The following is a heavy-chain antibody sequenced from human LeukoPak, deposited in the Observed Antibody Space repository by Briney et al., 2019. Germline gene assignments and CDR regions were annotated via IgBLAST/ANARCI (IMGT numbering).Heavy chain of an antibody. J-gene: IGHJ5*02. Sequence: ASVKVSCKASGYAFTSYDINWVRQATGQGLEWMGWMNPNSGNTGYAQKFQGRVTMTRNTSISTAYMELNSLRSEDTAVYYCARSETRVRGVKGARWFDPWGQGTLVTVSS. CDR3: ARSETRVRGVKGARWFDP. V-gene: IGHV1-8*01. D-gene: IGHD3-10*01. CDR1: GYAFTSYD. CDR2: MNPNSGNT.